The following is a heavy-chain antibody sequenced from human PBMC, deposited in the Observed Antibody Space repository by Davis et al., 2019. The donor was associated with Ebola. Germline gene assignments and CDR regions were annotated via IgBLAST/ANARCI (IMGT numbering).Heavy chain of an antibody. CDR3: ARECSGGSCQGGY. CDR2: ITSSSNYI. Sequence: GESLKISCAAPGFTFSSYSMNWVRQAPGKGLEWVSSITSSSNYIYYADSLKGRFTISRDNAKNSLYLQMNSLRSEDTAVYYCARECSGGSCQGGYWGQGTLVTVSS. D-gene: IGHD2-15*01. J-gene: IGHJ4*02. CDR1: GFTFSSYS. V-gene: IGHV3-21*01.